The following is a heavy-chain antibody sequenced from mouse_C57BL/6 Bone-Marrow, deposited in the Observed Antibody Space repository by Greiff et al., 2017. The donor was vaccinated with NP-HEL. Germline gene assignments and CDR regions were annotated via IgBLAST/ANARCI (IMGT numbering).Heavy chain of an antibody. CDR2: ISYDGSN. CDR1: GYSITSGYY. J-gene: IGHJ3*01. CDR3: ARGLCDYDGGFAY. D-gene: IGHD2-4*01. Sequence: DVQLQESGPGLVKPSQSLSLTCSVTGYSITSGYYWNWIRQFPGNKLEWMGYISYDGSNNYNPSLKNRISITRDTSKNQFFLKLNSVTTEDTATYYCARGLCDYDGGFAYWGQGTLVTVSA. V-gene: IGHV3-6*01.